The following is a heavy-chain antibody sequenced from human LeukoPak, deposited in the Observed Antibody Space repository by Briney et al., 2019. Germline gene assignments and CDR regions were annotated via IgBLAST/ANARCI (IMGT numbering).Heavy chain of an antibody. D-gene: IGHD3-22*01. V-gene: IGHV4-38-2*02. J-gene: IGHJ4*02. CDR3: ARELTTMIGEHFDY. CDR1: GYSISSGYY. Sequence: PSXTLSLTCAVSGYSISSGYYWGWIRQPPGQGLEWIGRIYTSGSTKYNPSLKSRVTISVDTSKNQFSLKLSSVTAADTAVYYCARELTTMIGEHFDYWGQGTLVTVSS. CDR2: IYTSGST.